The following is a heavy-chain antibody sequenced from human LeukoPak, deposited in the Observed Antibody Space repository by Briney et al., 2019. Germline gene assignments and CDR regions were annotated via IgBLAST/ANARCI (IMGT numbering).Heavy chain of an antibody. V-gene: IGHV1-69*13. CDR2: IIPIFGTA. CDR1: GGTFSSYA. D-gene: IGHD3-22*01. Sequence: SVKVSCKASGGTFSSYAISWVRQAPGQGLEWMGGIIPIFGTANYAQKFQGRVTITADESTSTAYMELSSLRSEDTAVYYCARDLLGYYDSSGYNDAFDIWGQGTMVTVSS. J-gene: IGHJ3*02. CDR3: ARDLLGYYDSSGYNDAFDI.